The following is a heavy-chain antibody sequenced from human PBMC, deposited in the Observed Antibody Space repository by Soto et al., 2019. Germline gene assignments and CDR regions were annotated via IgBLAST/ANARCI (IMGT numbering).Heavy chain of an antibody. CDR3: ARYSSGYYMDV. CDR2: IGTAGDT. CDR1: GFTFSSYD. D-gene: IGHD6-19*01. V-gene: IGHV3-13*01. Sequence: GGSLRLSCAASGFTFSSYDMHWVRQATGKGLEWVSAIGTAGDTYYPGSVKGRFTISRENAKNSLYLQMNSLRAGDTAVYYCARYSSGYYMDVWGKGTTVTVSS. J-gene: IGHJ6*03.